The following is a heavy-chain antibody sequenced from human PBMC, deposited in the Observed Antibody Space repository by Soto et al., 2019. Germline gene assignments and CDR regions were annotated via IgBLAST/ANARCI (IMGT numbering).Heavy chain of an antibody. V-gene: IGHV3-7*05. CDR3: ARGHYGLDV. J-gene: IGHJ6*02. CDR1: GFTFSSYW. CDR2: IKGDGSGI. Sequence: EVQLVESGGGLVQPGGSPRLSCAASGFTFSSYWMSWVRQAPGKGLEWVAHIKGDGSGIEFVDSVKGRFTISRDNAKNSLFMQMTSLRADDTAVYYCARGHYGLDVWGQGTTVIVSS.